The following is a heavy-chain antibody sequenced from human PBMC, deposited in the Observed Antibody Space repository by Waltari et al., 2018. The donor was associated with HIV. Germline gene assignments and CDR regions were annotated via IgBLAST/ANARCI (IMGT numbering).Heavy chain of an antibody. D-gene: IGHD3-22*01. CDR3: ASGTYYFDTSSGYPPLDL. V-gene: IGHV4-4*07. Sequence: QVQLQQSGLRLMKPSETLSLTCIVSGGSINSYYWNWIRQPAGKSLEWIGRIYTSGSTNNNPSLKSLVSMSIATSKNQFSLNLTSVTAADTAVYYCASGTYYFDTSSGYPPLDLWGRGTLVTVSS. CDR1: GGSINSYY. CDR2: IYTSGST. J-gene: IGHJ2*01.